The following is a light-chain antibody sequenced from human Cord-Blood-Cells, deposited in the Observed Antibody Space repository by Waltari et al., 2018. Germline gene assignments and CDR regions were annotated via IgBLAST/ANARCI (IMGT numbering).Light chain of an antibody. Sequence: EIVMTQSPATLSVSPGERATLSCRASQSVSSNLAWYQQKPGQAPRLLIYGASTRATGIPARFSGRGSGTEFTLTISSLQSEDFAVYYCQQYNNWPPYTFGQGTKLRSN. CDR1: QSVSSN. J-gene: IGKJ2*01. V-gene: IGKV3-15*01. CDR3: QQYNNWPPYT. CDR2: GAS.